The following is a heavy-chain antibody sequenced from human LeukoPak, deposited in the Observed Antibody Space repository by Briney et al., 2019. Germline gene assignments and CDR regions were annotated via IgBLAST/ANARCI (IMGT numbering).Heavy chain of an antibody. CDR1: GFTFSSYG. D-gene: IGHD1-14*01. CDR2: ISTSSSYI. CDR3: ARGTLNIPGEHGAFDY. Sequence: GGSLRLSCAASGFTFSSYGMHWVRQAPGKGLEWVSSISTSSSYIYYADSVKGRFTISRDNAKKSLYLQMNSLRAEDTAVYYCARGTLNIPGEHGAFDYWGQGTLVTVSS. J-gene: IGHJ4*02. V-gene: IGHV3-21*01.